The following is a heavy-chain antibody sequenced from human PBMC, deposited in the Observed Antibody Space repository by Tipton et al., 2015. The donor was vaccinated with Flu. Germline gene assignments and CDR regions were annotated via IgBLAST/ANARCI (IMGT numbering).Heavy chain of an antibody. CDR1: GFSLSNSG. CDR2: IEDGGTMT. Sequence: LSLTCAASGFSLSNSGMHWVRQAPGKGLEWVALIEDGGTMTYYADSVKGRFTIARDDSKNLLYLQMKNLRVDDTAVYYCAPTPGAVAGNPGYYWGMDVWGPGTTVTVSS. V-gene: IGHV3-30*12. D-gene: IGHD6-19*01. J-gene: IGHJ6*02. CDR3: APTPGAVAGNPGYYWGMDV.